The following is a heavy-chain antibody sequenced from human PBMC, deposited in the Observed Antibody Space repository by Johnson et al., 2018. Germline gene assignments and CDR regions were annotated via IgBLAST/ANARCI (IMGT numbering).Heavy chain of an antibody. CDR2: ISHDGRHI. V-gene: IGHV3-30*04. J-gene: IGHJ3*02. CDR1: GFTFSTYA. Sequence: QLVQSGGGVVQPGRSLRLSCAASGFTFSTYAMHWVRQAPGKGLEWVAVISHDGRHIYYADLMKGRFTISRDKAKNSPYLQMNSLGDEDTGVYYCARRRDGYCSGADCFIDAFDIWGQGTMVTVSS. CDR3: ARRRDGYCSGADCFIDAFDI. D-gene: IGHD2-15*01.